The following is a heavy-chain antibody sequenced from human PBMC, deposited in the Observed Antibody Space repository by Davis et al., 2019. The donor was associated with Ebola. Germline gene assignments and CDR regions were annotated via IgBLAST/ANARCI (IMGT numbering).Heavy chain of an antibody. CDR3: VRGGIQIWSSHYLDY. CDR1: GFTFSSYG. V-gene: IGHV1-2*06. CDR2: INPNSGGT. J-gene: IGHJ4*02. Sequence: GESLKISCAASGFTFSSYGMHWVRQAPGQGLEWMGRINPNSGGTNYAQKFQGRVTMTRDTSISTAYMELSRLRSDDTAVYYCVRGGIQIWSSHYLDYWGQGTLVTVSS. D-gene: IGHD5-18*01.